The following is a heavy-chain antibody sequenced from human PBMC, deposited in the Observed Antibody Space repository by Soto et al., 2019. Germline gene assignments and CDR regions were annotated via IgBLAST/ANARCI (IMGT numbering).Heavy chain of an antibody. CDR2: IYYTGKT. J-gene: IGHJ3*02. D-gene: IGHD2-8*02. Sequence: SETLSLTCTVSGGSISSYYWSWIRQPPGKGLEWVGFIYYTGKTSYTPSLRGRVTISQDTSRNQFSLKLNSVTTADTAVYYCTRSSTGYAFDIWGQGTMVTVSS. V-gene: IGHV4-59*01. CDR3: TRSSTGYAFDI. CDR1: GGSISSYY.